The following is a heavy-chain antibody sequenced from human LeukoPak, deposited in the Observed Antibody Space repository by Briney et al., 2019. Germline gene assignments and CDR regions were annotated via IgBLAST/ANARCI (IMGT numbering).Heavy chain of an antibody. Sequence: PGGSLRLSCAASGFSFSSYTMHWVCQAPRKGLEWVALISYDSSNKYYADSVKGRFTISRDNAKNSLYLQMNSLRAEDTAVYYCAELGITMIGGVWGKGTTVTISS. CDR2: ISYDSSNK. D-gene: IGHD3-10*02. CDR3: AELGITMIGGV. V-gene: IGHV3-30*04. CDR1: GFSFSSYT. J-gene: IGHJ6*04.